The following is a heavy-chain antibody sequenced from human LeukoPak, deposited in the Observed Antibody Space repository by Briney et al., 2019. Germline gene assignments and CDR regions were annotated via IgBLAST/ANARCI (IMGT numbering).Heavy chain of an antibody. J-gene: IGHJ4*02. CDR3: AKGSEDSGSYPLDY. CDR1: GFTFSSYA. V-gene: IGHV3-23*01. D-gene: IGHD1-26*01. Sequence: GGSLRLSCAASGFTFSSYAMSWVRQAPGKGLEWVSAISGSGGSTYYADSVKGRLTISRDNSKNTLYLQMNSLRAEDTAVYYCAKGSEDSGSYPLDYWGQGTLVTVSS. CDR2: ISGSGGST.